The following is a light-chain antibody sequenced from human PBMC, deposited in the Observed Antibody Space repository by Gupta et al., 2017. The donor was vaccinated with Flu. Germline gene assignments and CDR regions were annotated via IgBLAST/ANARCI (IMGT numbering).Light chain of an antibody. J-gene: IGKJ4*01. CDR1: QSVSSSY. CDR3: QQYVSTPVT. Sequence: EIVLTQSPGTLSLSPGERATLSCRASQSVSSSYLAWYQQKPGQAPRLLIYGASSRATGIPDRFSGSGSGTDFTLTISRLEPEDVAVYYCQQYVSTPVTFGGGTKVEIK. V-gene: IGKV3-20*01. CDR2: GAS.